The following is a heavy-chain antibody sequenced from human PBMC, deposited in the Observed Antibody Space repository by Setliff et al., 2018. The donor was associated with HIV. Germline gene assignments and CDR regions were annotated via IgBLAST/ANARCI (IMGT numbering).Heavy chain of an antibody. Sequence: LSLTCTAPSGSFSPDSYNWNWVRQAPGKGLEWVSYISSSGSSRYYADSGKGRFTISRDNAKDSLYLQMNSLRAEDTAVYYCARGYVGSSGYYSDYWGQGTQVTVSS. CDR2: ISSSGSSR. CDR3: ARGYVGSSGYYSDY. CDR1: SGSFSPDSYN. J-gene: IGHJ4*02. D-gene: IGHD3-22*01. V-gene: IGHV3-48*03.